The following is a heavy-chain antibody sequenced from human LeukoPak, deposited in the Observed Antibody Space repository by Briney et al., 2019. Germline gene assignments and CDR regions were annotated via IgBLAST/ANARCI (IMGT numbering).Heavy chain of an antibody. J-gene: IGHJ4*02. CDR1: GDSSSGYY. CDR3: ARDLEDFDSPANDY. D-gene: IGHD2-15*01. V-gene: IGHV4-4*07. Sequence: KTSETLSLTCTVSGDSSSGYYWAWLPQPAGKGLEGIRHIYDPGSSNYSPSFKSRVTMSIDMSNNQFSLRLNSVTAADTAMYYCARDLEDFDSPANDYWGQGTHVIVSP. CDR2: IYDPGSS.